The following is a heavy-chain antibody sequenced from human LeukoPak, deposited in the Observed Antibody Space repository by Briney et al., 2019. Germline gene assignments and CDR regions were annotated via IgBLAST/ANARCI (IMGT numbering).Heavy chain of an antibody. Sequence: SETLSLTCTVSGGSISSYYWSWIRQPPGKGLDWIGNIYYSGSTNYNPSLKSRVTISVDTSKNQFSLKLSSVTAADTAVYYCAGGIWNYYDSSAYYDYWGQGTLVTVSS. D-gene: IGHD3-22*01. CDR3: AGGIWNYYDSSAYYDY. J-gene: IGHJ4*02. CDR1: GGSISSYY. CDR2: IYYSGST. V-gene: IGHV4-59*01.